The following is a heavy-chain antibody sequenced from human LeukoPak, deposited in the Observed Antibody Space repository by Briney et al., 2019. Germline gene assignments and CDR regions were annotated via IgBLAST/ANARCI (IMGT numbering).Heavy chain of an antibody. D-gene: IGHD1-1*01. V-gene: IGHV4-38-2*01. Sequence: PSETLSLTCVVSGYSISNDYYWGWIRQPPGKGLEWIGNIYHSGGSYYNPSLKSRVAILVDTSKNQFSLKLSSVTAAGTAVYYCAKAGTTGIHHWFDPWGQGNLATVSS. J-gene: IGHJ5*02. CDR1: GYSISNDYY. CDR3: AKAGTTGIHHWFDP. CDR2: IYHSGGS.